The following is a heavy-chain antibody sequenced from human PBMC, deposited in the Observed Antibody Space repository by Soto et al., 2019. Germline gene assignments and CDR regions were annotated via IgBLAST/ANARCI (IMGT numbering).Heavy chain of an antibody. V-gene: IGHV1-2*02. CDR3: ARIGRTSAFDM. CDR1: GYTFTDYY. D-gene: IGHD1-1*01. Sequence: QVHLVQSGAEVKKPGASVKVSCKASGYTFTDYYLNWVRQAPGQGLVWMGWINTNSGDTSYAQVFQGRVTMTRDTSTSTVYMEVSSLRSDDTAMFYCARIGRTSAFDMWGQGTLVTVSS. J-gene: IGHJ3*02. CDR2: INTNSGDT.